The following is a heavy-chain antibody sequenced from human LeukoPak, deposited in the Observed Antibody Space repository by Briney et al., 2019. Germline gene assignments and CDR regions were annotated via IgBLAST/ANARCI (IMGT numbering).Heavy chain of an antibody. CDR1: GYTFTSYG. D-gene: IGHD5-18*01. CDR2: IIPIFGTA. J-gene: IGHJ4*02. CDR3: ARLSNGYSGYHFDY. V-gene: IGHV1-69*05. Sequence: SVKVSCKASGYTFTSYGISWVRQAPGQGLEWMGRIIPIFGTANYAQKFQGRVTITTDESTSTAYMELSSLRSEDTAVYYCARLSNGYSGYHFDYWGQGTLVTVSS.